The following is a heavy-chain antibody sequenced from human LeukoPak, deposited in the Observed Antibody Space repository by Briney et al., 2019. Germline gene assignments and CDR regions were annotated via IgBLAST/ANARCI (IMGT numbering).Heavy chain of an antibody. CDR2: INSDGSST. J-gene: IGHJ3*02. V-gene: IGHV3-74*01. CDR1: GFTFSSYW. Sequence: GGSLRLSCAASGFTFSSYWMPWVRQAPGKGLVWVSRINSDGSSTSYADSVKGRFTISRDNSKNTLYLQMNNLRAEDTAVYYCARGDPLLSGRAFDIWGQGTMVTVSS. CDR3: ARGDPLLSGRAFDI. D-gene: IGHD2-15*01.